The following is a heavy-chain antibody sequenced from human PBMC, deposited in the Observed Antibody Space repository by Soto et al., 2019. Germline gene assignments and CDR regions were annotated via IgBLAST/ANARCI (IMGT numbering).Heavy chain of an antibody. CDR3: ARGYCSSTSCRNWFDP. Sequence: GGSLRLSCAASGFTFSDYYMSWIRQAPGKGLEWVSYISSSGSTIYYADSVKGRFTISRDNAKNSLYLQMNSLRAEDTAVYYCARGYCSSTSCRNWFDPWGQGTLVTVSS. V-gene: IGHV3-11*01. CDR1: GFTFSDYY. J-gene: IGHJ5*02. D-gene: IGHD2-2*01. CDR2: ISSSGSTI.